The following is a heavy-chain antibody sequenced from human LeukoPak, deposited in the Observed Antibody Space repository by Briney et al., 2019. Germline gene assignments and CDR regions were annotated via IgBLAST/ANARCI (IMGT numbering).Heavy chain of an antibody. CDR3: ARFRYYYDSSGAQRAFDI. CDR2: IYYSGST. V-gene: IGHV4-39*07. CDR1: GGSISSSSYY. J-gene: IGHJ3*02. Sequence: PSETLSLTCTVSGGSISSSSYYWGWIRQPPGKGLEWIGSIYYSGSTYYNPSLKSRVTISVDTSKNQFSLKLSSVTAADTAVYYCARFRYYYDSSGAQRAFDIWGQGTMVTVSS. D-gene: IGHD3-22*01.